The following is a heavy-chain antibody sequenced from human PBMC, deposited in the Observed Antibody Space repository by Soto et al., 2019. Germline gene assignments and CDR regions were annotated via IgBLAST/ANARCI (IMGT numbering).Heavy chain of an antibody. V-gene: IGHV3-49*03. Sequence: GGSLRLSCTASGFTFGDYAMSWFRQAPGKGLEWVGFIRSKAYGGTTEYAASVKGRFTISRDDSNSIAYLQMNSLKTDDTAVYYCTRGSNSLYYYYYMDVWGKGTTVTVSS. D-gene: IGHD1-20*01. CDR2: IRSKAYGGTT. CDR3: TRGSNSLYYYYYMDV. J-gene: IGHJ6*03. CDR1: GFTFGDYA.